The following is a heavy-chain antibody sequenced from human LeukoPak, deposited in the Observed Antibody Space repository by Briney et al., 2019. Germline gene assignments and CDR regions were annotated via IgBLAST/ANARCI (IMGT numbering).Heavy chain of an antibody. Sequence: GGSLRLSCAASGFTFSSYDMHWVRQAPGKGLEWVAVIWYDGSDKYYADSVKSRFTISRDNSKNTLYLQMNSLRAEDTAVYYCARDRGGATYYFDYWGQGTLVTVSS. V-gene: IGHV3-33*01. CDR2: IWYDGSDK. J-gene: IGHJ4*02. CDR3: ARDRGGATYYFDY. D-gene: IGHD1-26*01. CDR1: GFTFSSYD.